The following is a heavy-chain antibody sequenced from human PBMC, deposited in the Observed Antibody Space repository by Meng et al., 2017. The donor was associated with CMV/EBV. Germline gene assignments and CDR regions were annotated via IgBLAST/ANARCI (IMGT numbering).Heavy chain of an antibody. Sequence: LGLSYAVSGFDFSSDWRHWGRQAPGKGLVWVSRINSNGSSTNYADSVKGRFTISRDNAKNTLYLQMNSLRAEDTAVYYCTINWNYDYWGQGTLVTVSS. D-gene: IGHD1-7*01. CDR1: GFDFSSDW. CDR2: INSNGSST. J-gene: IGHJ4*02. CDR3: TINWNYDY. V-gene: IGHV3-74*01.